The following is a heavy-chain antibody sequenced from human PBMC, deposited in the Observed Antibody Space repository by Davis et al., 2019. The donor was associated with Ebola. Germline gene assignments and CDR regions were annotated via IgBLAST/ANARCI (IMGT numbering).Heavy chain of an antibody. CDR1: GYTFTSYG. D-gene: IGHD3-3*01. Sequence: ASVKVSCKASGYTFTSYGISWVRQAPGQGLEWMGWISGYNGNTNYAQKLQGRVTMTTDTSTSTGYMELRSLRSDDTAVYYCARVTASGYYDEDKWFDPWGQGTLVTVSS. CDR2: ISGYNGNT. V-gene: IGHV1-18*01. J-gene: IGHJ5*02. CDR3: ARVTASGYYDEDKWFDP.